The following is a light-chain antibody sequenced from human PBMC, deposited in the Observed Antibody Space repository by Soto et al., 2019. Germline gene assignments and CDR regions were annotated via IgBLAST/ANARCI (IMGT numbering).Light chain of an antibody. CDR1: QSVSSSY. V-gene: IGKV3-20*01. CDR3: QQYASSPLT. CDR2: DAS. J-gene: IGKJ4*01. Sequence: EIELTQSPGTLSLSPGERATLSCSASQSVSSSYLAWYQQKPGQAPRLLIYDASSRATGIPDRFSGSGSGTDFTLTISRLQPEDFAVYYCQQYASSPLTFGGGTKVDIK.